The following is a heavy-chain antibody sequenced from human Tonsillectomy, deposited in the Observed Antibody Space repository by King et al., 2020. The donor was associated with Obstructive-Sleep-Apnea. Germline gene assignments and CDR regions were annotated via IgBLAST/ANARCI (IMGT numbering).Heavy chain of an antibody. CDR2: ISYDGSNQGTNK. D-gene: IGHD2/OR15-2a*01. CDR3: ARDGGISRAFDH. V-gene: IGHV3-30*04. Sequence: HVQLVESGGGVVQPGRSLRLSCAVSGFTFSRYVMHWVRQAPGKGLDWVAVISYDGSNQGTNKYYADSVKGRFTISRDNSQNTLYLQMNSLRAEDTAVYYCARDGGISRAFDHWGQGMLVTVSS. CDR1: GFTFSRYV. J-gene: IGHJ4*02.